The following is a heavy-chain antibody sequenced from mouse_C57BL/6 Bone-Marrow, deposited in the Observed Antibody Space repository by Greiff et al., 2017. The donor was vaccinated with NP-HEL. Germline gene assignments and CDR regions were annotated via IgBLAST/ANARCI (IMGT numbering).Heavy chain of an antibody. Sequence: EVQLVESGGGLVKPGGSLKLSCAASGFTFSDYGMHWVRQAPEKGLEWVAYISSGSSTIYYADTVKGRFTIPRDNAKNTLFLQMTSLRSEDTAMYYGAGPHYGSSSYAMDYWGQGTSVTVSS. V-gene: IGHV5-17*01. CDR1: GFTFSDYG. CDR2: ISSGSSTI. CDR3: AGPHYGSSSYAMDY. J-gene: IGHJ4*01. D-gene: IGHD1-1*01.